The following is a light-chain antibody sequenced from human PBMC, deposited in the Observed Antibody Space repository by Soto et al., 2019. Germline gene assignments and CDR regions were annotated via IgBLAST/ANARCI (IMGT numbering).Light chain of an antibody. V-gene: IGKV3-11*01. CDR2: DAS. Sequence: EIVLTQSPATLSLSPGERATLSCRASQSVRSYLAWYQQKPGQAPRLLIYDASNRATGIPARFSGSGSGTDFTLFISSLEPEDFAVYYCHQRSNWPWTFGQGTKVEIK. J-gene: IGKJ1*01. CDR3: HQRSNWPWT. CDR1: QSVRSY.